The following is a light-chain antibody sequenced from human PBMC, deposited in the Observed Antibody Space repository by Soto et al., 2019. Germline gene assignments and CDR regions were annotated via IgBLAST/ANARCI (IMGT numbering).Light chain of an antibody. CDR2: ELS. Sequence: QSALTHPASLSGSPGQSITISCTGTSSDVGAYNYVSWFQQHSGKAPKLMTHELSNRPSGVSNRFSGSKSGNTASLPLSGLQAEGEADYSCMSYTSSRASVFGIGTQVTV. CDR1: SSDVGAYNY. CDR3: MSYTSSRASV. V-gene: IGLV2-14*01. J-gene: IGLJ1*01.